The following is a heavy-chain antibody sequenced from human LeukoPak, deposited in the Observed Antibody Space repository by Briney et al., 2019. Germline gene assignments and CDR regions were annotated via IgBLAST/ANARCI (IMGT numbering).Heavy chain of an antibody. CDR2: ITSSSSYI. J-gene: IGHJ6*03. V-gene: IGHV3-21*06. CDR1: GFTFSSYE. CDR3: ARDPYSGNYGDDYYYYMDV. D-gene: IGHD1-26*01. Sequence: PGGSLRLSCAASGFTFSSYEMNWVRHAPGKGLEWISSITSSSSYIYYADSVKGRFTISRDNAKNSLYLQMNNLSPDDTAVYFCARDPYSGNYGDDYYYYMDVWGKGTTVIISS.